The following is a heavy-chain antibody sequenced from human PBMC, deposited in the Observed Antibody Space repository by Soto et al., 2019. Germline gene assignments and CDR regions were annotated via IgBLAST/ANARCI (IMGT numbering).Heavy chain of an antibody. D-gene: IGHD3-3*01. CDR2: ISGSGGST. Sequence: GGSLRLSCAASGFTFSSYAMSWVRQAPGKGLEWVSAISGSGGSTYYADSVKGRFTISRDNSKNTLYLQMNSLRAEDTAVYYCAKPDFWSGYYIQNAFDIWGQGTMVTVSS. V-gene: IGHV3-23*01. J-gene: IGHJ3*02. CDR1: GFTFSSYA. CDR3: AKPDFWSGYYIQNAFDI.